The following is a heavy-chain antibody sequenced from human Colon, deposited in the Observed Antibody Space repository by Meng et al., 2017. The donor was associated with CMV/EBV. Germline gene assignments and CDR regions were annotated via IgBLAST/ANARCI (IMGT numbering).Heavy chain of an antibody. CDR3: ARNNSLRDSGWLLHYYYGLDV. CDR2: ISTSGTNI. CDR1: GFTFSSYT. V-gene: IGHV3-21*01. D-gene: IGHD3-22*01. Sequence: GGSLRLSCATSGFTFSSYTMHWVRQAPGKGLEWVSSISTSGTNIYYADSVKGRFTVSRDDARDSLFLQLNSLRAEDTALYYCARNNSLRDSGWLLHYYYGLDVWGQGTTVTVSS. J-gene: IGHJ6*02.